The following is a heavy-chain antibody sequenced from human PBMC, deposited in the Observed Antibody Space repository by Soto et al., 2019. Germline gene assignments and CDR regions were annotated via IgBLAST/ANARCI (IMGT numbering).Heavy chain of an antibody. CDR3: ARHGFYGDYSSNYFDP. CDR2: IYPSDSQT. CDR1: GYSFSNYW. J-gene: IGHJ5*02. Sequence: PVESLKISCNGSGYSFSNYWIAWGRQMPWKGLEYMGIIYPSDSQTRYSPSFQGQVTISADKSISTAYLQWTSLKASDTAIYYCARHGFYGDYSSNYFDPWGQGTLVTVSS. V-gene: IGHV5-51*01. D-gene: IGHD4-17*01.